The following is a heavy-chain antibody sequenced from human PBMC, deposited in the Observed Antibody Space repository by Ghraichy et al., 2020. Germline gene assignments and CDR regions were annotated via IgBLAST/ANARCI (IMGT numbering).Heavy chain of an antibody. CDR1: GLTFRSYS. D-gene: IGHD6-19*01. Sequence: GASLRLSCAASGLTFRSYSMNWVRQAPGKGLEWVSAIDSSSTYIYYADSVKGRFTISRDNAKNSLYLQMNSLRAEDTAVYYCARDTRAVAGARGYYYYMDVWGKGTTVTVSS. V-gene: IGHV3-21*01. CDR3: ARDTRAVAGARGYYYYMDV. J-gene: IGHJ6*03. CDR2: IDSSSTYI.